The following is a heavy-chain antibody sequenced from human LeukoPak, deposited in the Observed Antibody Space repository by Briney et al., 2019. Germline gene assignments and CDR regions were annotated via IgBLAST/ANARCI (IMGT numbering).Heavy chain of an antibody. Sequence: GGSLRLSCAASGFTFSSYSMNWVRQAPGRGLEWVSYISSSSTIYYADSVKGRFTISRDNAKNSLYLQMNSLRAEDTAVYYCASLSYCSGGSCYSGVNEWWGQGTLVTVSS. J-gene: IGHJ4*02. CDR1: GFTFSSYS. D-gene: IGHD2-15*01. CDR3: ASLSYCSGGSCYSGVNEW. CDR2: ISSSSTI. V-gene: IGHV3-48*04.